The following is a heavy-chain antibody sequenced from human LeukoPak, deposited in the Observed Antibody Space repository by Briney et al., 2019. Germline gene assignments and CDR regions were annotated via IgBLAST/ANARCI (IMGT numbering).Heavy chain of an antibody. D-gene: IGHD6-13*01. V-gene: IGHV3-21*01. CDR2: ISSSSSYI. J-gene: IGHJ4*02. CDR1: GFIFSSHG. Sequence: PGGSLRLSCAASGFIFSSHGMNWVRQAPGKGLEWVSSISSSSSYIYYADSVKGRFTISRDNAKNSLYLQMNSLRAEDTAVYYCAREIAAGFFDYWGQGTLVTVSS. CDR3: AREIAAGFFDY.